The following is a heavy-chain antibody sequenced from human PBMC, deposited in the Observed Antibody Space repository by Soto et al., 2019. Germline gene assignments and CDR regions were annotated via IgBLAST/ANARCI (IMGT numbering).Heavy chain of an antibody. CDR2: MSYDGSKK. Sequence: QVQLVESGGGVVQPGRSLRLSCVGSGFSFSSYDMNWVRQAPGTGLEWVALMSYDGSKKYYGDSVRGRVTIFRDNSKNTLYLQMDHLRPEDTAIYYCAKDLKPGSRWSLGGVEHCMDVWGRGTTVSVSS. D-gene: IGHD3-16*01. V-gene: IGHV3-30*18. J-gene: IGHJ6*03. CDR3: AKDLKPGSRWSLGGVEHCMDV. CDR1: GFSFSSYD.